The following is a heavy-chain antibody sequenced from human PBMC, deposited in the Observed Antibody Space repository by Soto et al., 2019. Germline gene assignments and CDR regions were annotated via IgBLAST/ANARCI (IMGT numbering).Heavy chain of an antibody. Sequence: ASVKVSCKASGGTFSSYAISWVRQAPGQGLEWMGGIIPIFGTANYAQKFQGRVTITADESTSTAYMELSSLRSEDTAVYYCARDEMVYAIHPQHNWFDPWGQGTLVTVSS. CDR2: IIPIFGTA. V-gene: IGHV1-69*13. J-gene: IGHJ5*02. CDR1: GGTFSSYA. CDR3: ARDEMVYAIHPQHNWFDP. D-gene: IGHD2-8*01.